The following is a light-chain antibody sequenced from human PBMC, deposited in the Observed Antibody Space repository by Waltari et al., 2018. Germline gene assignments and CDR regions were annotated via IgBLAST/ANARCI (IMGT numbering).Light chain of an antibody. J-gene: IGKJ1*01. CDR1: KRISCY. Sequence: DIQMTQSPSSLPASVRDRVTITCRASKRISCYLNWYQQKPGKAPKLLIFGASSLQSGVSSSFSGSGSGTDFTLTISSLEPEDFASYYFQQSYTTPRAFGQGTKLEIK. CDR2: GAS. CDR3: QQSYTTPRA. V-gene: IGKV1-39*01.